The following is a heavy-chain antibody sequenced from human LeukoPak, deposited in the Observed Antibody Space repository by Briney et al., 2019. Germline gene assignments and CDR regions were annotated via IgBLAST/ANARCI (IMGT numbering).Heavy chain of an antibody. CDR2: ISSSSSYI. CDR3: ARDRAQTIVSH. Sequence: PGGSLRLSCAASGFTFSSYSMNWVRQAPGKGLEWVSSISSSSSYIYYADSVKGRFTISRVNAKNSLYLQMNSLRAEDTAVYYCARDRAQTIVSHWGQGTLVTVSS. CDR1: GFTFSSYS. D-gene: IGHD4-11*01. V-gene: IGHV3-21*01. J-gene: IGHJ4*02.